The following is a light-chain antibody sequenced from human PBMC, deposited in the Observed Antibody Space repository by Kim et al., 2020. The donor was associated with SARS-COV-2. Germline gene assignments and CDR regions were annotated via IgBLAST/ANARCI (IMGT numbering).Light chain of an antibody. V-gene: IGKV3-20*01. CDR2: GAS. CDR3: QQYGSSYIT. CDR1: QSVSSTY. J-gene: IGKJ4*01. Sequence: EIVLTQSPGTLSLSPGESATLSCRASQSVSSTYLAWYQQKPGQAPMLLFYGASNRATGIPDRFSGSGSGTDFTLTISRLEPEDFAVFYCQQYGSSYITFGGGTKVDIK.